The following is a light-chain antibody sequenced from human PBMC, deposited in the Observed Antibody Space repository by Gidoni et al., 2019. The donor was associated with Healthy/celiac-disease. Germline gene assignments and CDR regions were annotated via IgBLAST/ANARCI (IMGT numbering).Light chain of an antibody. CDR2: DVS. CDR1: SSDVGGYNY. V-gene: IGLV2-14*03. Sequence: QTALSQPASVSGSHGQSITISCTGTSSDVGGYNYVSWYQQHQGKAPKLMIYDVSNRPSGVSNRFSGSKSGNTASLTISGLQAEDEADYYCSSYTSSSTLEVFGTGTKVTVL. CDR3: SSYTSSSTLEV. J-gene: IGLJ1*01.